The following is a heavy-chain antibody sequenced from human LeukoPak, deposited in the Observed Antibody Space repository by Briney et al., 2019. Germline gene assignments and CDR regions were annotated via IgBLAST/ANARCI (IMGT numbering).Heavy chain of an antibody. J-gene: IGHJ4*02. CDR1: GFTFSSYA. CDR3: TRDTPYGSGSYYKGLDS. Sequence: GGSLRLSCAASGFTFSSYAMSWVRQAPGKGLEWVANIQQDGNEKLYVDSVKGRFIISRDNAKNSLFLQMNSLRAEDTAVYYCTRDTPYGSGSYYKGLDSWGQGTLVTVSS. CDR2: IQQDGNEK. V-gene: IGHV3-7*03. D-gene: IGHD3-10*01.